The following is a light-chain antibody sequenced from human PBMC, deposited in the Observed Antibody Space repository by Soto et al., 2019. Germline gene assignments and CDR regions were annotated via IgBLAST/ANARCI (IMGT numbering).Light chain of an antibody. J-gene: IGKJ5*01. CDR2: SAS. CDR1: QSINNY. CDR3: QQSLTMPIT. Sequence: DIQMTQSPASLSVSVGARVTITCRASQSINNYLNWYLQRPGQAPKLLIRSASTLQRGVPSRFSGSGSRTECTLTIADLQPDDFGTYYCQQSLTMPITFGHGTRLDIK. V-gene: IGKV1-39*01.